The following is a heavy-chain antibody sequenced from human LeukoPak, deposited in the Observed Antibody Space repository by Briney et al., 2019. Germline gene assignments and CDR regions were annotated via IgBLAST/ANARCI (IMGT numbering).Heavy chain of an antibody. D-gene: IGHD3-16*01. J-gene: IGHJ6*03. CDR1: GYTFTSYG. CDR3: ARGVYDYVWGSRYYYMDV. Sequence: ASVKVSCKASGYTFTSYGISWVRQAPGQGLEWMGCISAYNGNTNYAQKLQGRVTMTTDTSTSTAYMELRSLRSDDTAVYYCARGVYDYVWGSRYYYMDVWGKGTTVTVSS. V-gene: IGHV1-18*01. CDR2: ISAYNGNT.